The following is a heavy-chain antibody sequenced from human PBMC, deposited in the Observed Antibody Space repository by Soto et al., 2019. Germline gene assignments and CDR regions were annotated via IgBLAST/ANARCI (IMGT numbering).Heavy chain of an antibody. J-gene: IGHJ5*02. D-gene: IGHD6-13*01. V-gene: IGHV1-3*01. CDR1: GYTFTSYA. CDR2: INAGNGNT. Sequence: QVQLVQSGAEVKKPGASVKVSCKASGYTFTSYAMHWVRQAPGQRLEWMGWINAGNGNTKYSQKFQGRVTITRDTSASTAYMELSSQRSEDTAVYYCARDIRYSSSWGRFDPWGQGTLVTVSS. CDR3: ARDIRYSSSWGRFDP.